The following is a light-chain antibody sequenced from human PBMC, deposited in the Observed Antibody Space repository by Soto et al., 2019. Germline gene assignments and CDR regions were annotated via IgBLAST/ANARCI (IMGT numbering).Light chain of an antibody. CDR2: EVS. Sequence: QSALTQPPSASGSPGQSVTISCTGTSSDVGGYNYVSWYQQHPGKAPKLMIYEVSKRPSGVPDRFSGSKSGNTASLTVSGLQAEDEADYYRSSYAGSNNPFVFGPGTQV. V-gene: IGLV2-8*01. CDR1: SSDVGGYNY. J-gene: IGLJ1*01. CDR3: SSYAGSNNPFV.